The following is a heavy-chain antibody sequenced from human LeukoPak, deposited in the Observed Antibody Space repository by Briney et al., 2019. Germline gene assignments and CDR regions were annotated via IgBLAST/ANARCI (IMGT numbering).Heavy chain of an antibody. D-gene: IGHD6-6*01. J-gene: IGHJ5*02. CDR3: ARLYSSSSLRFDP. V-gene: IGHV4-59*01. CDR2: IYYSGST. CDR1: GGSISSYY. Sequence: SETLSLTCTVSGGSISSYYWSWIRQPPGKGLEWIGYIYYSGSTNYNPSLKSRVTISVDTSKNQFSLKLSSVTAADAAVYYCARLYSSSSLRFDPWGQGTLVTVSS.